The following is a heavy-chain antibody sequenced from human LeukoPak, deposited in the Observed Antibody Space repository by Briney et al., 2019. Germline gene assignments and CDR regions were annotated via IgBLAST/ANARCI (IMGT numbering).Heavy chain of an antibody. V-gene: IGHV4-59*01. CDR1: GGSISSYY. J-gene: IGHJ4*02. CDR3: ARTVGYSLFDY. Sequence: SETLSLTCTVSGGSISSYYWSWIRQPPGKGLEWIGHIYYSGSTNYNPSLKSRVTISVDTSKNQFSLKLSSVTAADTAVYYCARTVGYSLFDYWGRGTLVTVSS. D-gene: IGHD5-18*01. CDR2: IYYSGST.